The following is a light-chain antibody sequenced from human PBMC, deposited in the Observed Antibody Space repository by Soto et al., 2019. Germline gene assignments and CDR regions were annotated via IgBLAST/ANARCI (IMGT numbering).Light chain of an antibody. J-gene: IGKJ1*01. CDR2: KAS. CDR1: QTISSW. CDR3: QHDNSYSVA. V-gene: IGKV1-5*03. Sequence: DIQMTQSPSTLSGSVGDRVTITCRASQTISSWLAWYQQKPGKAPKLLIYKASTLKSGVPSRFSGSGSGTDFTLTISSLQPDDFATYYCQHDNSYSVAFGQGTKVELK.